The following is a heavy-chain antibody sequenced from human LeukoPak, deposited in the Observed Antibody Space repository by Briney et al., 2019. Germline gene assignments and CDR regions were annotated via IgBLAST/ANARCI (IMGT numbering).Heavy chain of an antibody. CDR2: IIPIFGTA. CDR3: AVNPTYCSSTSCYVGTY. CDR1: GGTFSSYA. J-gene: IGHJ4*02. Sequence: SVKVSCKASGGTFSSYAISWVRQAPGQGLEWMGGIIPIFGTANYAQKFQGRVTITADESTSTAYMELSSLRSEDTAVYYCAVNPTYCSSTSCYVGTYWGLGTLVTVSS. D-gene: IGHD2-2*01. V-gene: IGHV1-69*01.